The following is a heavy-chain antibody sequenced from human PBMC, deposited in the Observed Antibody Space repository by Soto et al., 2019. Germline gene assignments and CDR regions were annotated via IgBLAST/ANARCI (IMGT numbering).Heavy chain of an antibody. Sequence: SETLSLTCAVYGGSFSGYYWSWIRQPPGKGLEWIGEINHSGSTNHNPSLKSRVTISVDTSKNQFSLKLSSVTAADTAVYYCARRPYYYDSSGYYPFDYWCQGTLVTVSS. CDR1: GGSFSGYY. D-gene: IGHD3-22*01. V-gene: IGHV4-34*01. CDR3: ARRPYYYDSSGYYPFDY. CDR2: INHSGST. J-gene: IGHJ4*02.